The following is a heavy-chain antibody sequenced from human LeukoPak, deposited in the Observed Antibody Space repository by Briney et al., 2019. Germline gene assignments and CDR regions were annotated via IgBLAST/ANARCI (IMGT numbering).Heavy chain of an antibody. Sequence: PGGSLRLSCAAAGFTFGDFGMHWVRQAPGKGLEWVVLIWYDGSNKYYADSVKGRFTISRDNSKNTLYLQMNSLRAEDTAVYYCARDRGMVHAFDIWGQGTMVTVSS. J-gene: IGHJ3*02. V-gene: IGHV3-33*01. CDR2: IWYDGSNK. D-gene: IGHD3-10*01. CDR1: GFTFGDFG. CDR3: ARDRGMVHAFDI.